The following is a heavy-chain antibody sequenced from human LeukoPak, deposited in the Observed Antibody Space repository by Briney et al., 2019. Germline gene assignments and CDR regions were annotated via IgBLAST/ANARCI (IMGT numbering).Heavy chain of an antibody. CDR1: GFTFTNYW. CDR2: IKQDGSEE. J-gene: IGHJ6*02. Sequence: PGGSLRLSCVASGFTFTNYWMSWVRQVPGKGLEWVANIKQDGSEELYADSVRGRYTISRDNAKNSLYLQMNSLRAEDTAVYHCAREGYCSSTSCVYGMDVWGQGTTVTVPS. V-gene: IGHV3-7*01. D-gene: IGHD2-2*01. CDR3: AREGYCSSTSCVYGMDV.